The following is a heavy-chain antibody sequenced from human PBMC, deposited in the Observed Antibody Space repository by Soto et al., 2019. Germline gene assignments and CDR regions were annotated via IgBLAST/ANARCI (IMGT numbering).Heavy chain of an antibody. D-gene: IGHD3-22*01. J-gene: IGHJ3*02. CDR3: AKDGEYYYEYKAAFDI. V-gene: IGHV3-23*01. Sequence: EVQLLESGGGWVQPGGSLRLSCAASGFTFSSYAMSWVRQAPGKGLEWVSAISGSGGSTYYADSVKGRFTISRDNAKNTLYLQMNSLRAEDTAVYYCAKDGEYYYEYKAAFDIWGQGTMVTVSS. CDR1: GFTFSSYA. CDR2: ISGSGGST.